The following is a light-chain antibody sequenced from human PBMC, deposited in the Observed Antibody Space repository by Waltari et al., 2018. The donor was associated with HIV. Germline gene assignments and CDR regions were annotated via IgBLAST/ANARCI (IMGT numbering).Light chain of an antibody. J-gene: IGKJ2*01. CDR3: QQYDFLPRT. CDR1: QDINIY. Sequence: DIQMTQSTSSLSASVGDRVTITCQASQDINIYLNWYQQKPGKAPDLLIYDASNLVTGVPTRFSGSGSGTHFTLSISSLQPEDIATYYCQQYDFLPRTFGQGTKLE. V-gene: IGKV1-33*01. CDR2: DAS.